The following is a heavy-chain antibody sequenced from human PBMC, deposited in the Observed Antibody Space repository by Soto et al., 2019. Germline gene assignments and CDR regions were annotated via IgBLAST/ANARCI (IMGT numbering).Heavy chain of an antibody. V-gene: IGHV4-39*01. CDR3: ARHPAMTSALFDC. CDR1: GDSISSSRYY. Sequence: PSETLSLTCTVSGDSISSSRYYWGWIRQPPGKGLEWIGSIYYSGNTYYNPPLKSRVTVSLDTSKNQFSLKLTSVTAADTAVYYCARHPAMTSALFDCWGQGTLVTV. J-gene: IGHJ4*02. D-gene: IGHD4-17*01. CDR2: IYYSGNT.